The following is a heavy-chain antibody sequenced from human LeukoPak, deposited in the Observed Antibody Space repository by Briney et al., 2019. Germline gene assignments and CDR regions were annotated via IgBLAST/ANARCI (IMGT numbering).Heavy chain of an antibody. J-gene: IGHJ4*02. CDR1: GFTVSSNY. D-gene: IGHD3-22*01. Sequence: GGSLRLSCAASGFTVSSNYMSWVRQPPGKGLEWVSVIYSGGSTYYADSVKGRFTISRDNSKNTLYLQMNSLRSEDTAVCYCAKDGGYYYNSRRRAAYLDDWGQGTLVTVSS. V-gene: IGHV3-53*01. CDR2: IYSGGST. CDR3: AKDGGYYYNSRRRAAYLDD.